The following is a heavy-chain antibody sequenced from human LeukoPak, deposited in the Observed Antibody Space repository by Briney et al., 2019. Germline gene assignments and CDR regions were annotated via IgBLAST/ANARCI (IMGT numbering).Heavy chain of an antibody. Sequence: ASVKVSCKASGYTFTDYFMQWVRQVPGQGLEWMGWINTNSGATLYAQKFQGRVTMTRDTSSSTVYMELSTLTSDDTAVYYCAKSLYFYDRSNYRYYYYMDVWAAGTTVTVS. CDR2: INTNSGAT. D-gene: IGHD3-22*01. J-gene: IGHJ6*03. CDR1: GYTFTDYF. V-gene: IGHV1-2*02. CDR3: AKSLYFYDRSNYRYYYYMDV.